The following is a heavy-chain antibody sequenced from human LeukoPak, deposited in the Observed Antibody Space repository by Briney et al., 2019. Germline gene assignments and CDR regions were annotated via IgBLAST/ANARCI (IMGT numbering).Heavy chain of an antibody. CDR1: RGTFSRYA. J-gene: IGHJ4*02. D-gene: IGHD3-3*01. CDR2: IIPILGIA. V-gene: IGHV1-69*04. Sequence: ASVKVSCKATRGTFSRYAISWVRQAPGQGLEWMGRIIPILGIANYAQKFQGRVTITADKSTRTAYMELSSLRSEDTAVYYCARGANVLRFLLFDSWGQGTPVTVSS. CDR3: ARGANVLRFLLFDS.